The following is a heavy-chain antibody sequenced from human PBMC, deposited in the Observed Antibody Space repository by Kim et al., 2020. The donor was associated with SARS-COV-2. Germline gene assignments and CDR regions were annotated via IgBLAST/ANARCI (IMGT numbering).Heavy chain of an antibody. D-gene: IGHD2-2*01. CDR3: AKVHGSTWPDPFDS. CDR2: MSGSGVAV. J-gene: IGHJ4*02. CDR1: GFSCTSYG. Sequence: GGSLRLSCAASGFSCTSYGMSWVRQTPGKVLEWVSTMSGSGVAVYYADSVKGRFTVSRDNYKDILFLQMNSLRAEDTAVYYCAKVHGSTWPDPFDSWGQGTLVTVSS. V-gene: IGHV3-23*01.